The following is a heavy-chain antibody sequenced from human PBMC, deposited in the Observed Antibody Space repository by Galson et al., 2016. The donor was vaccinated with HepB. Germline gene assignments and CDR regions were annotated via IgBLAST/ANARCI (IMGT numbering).Heavy chain of an antibody. J-gene: IGHJ4*02. CDR1: GFTFSNSG. Sequence: SLRLSCAASGFTFSNSGMHWVRQAPGRGLEWVAVISYGGSNKYYANSVKGRFTISRDNSKNTLYLQMNSLRAEDTALYYCAKDLPPDTGMGGFDYWGQGTLVTVAS. D-gene: IGHD5-18*01. CDR3: AKDLPPDTGMGGFDY. CDR2: ISYGGSNK. V-gene: IGHV3-30*18.